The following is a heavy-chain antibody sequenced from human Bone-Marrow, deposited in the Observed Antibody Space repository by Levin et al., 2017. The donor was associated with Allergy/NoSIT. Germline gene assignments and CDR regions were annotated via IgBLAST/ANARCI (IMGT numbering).Heavy chain of an antibody. V-gene: IGHV1-69*13. CDR3: ARKRCPNGACPFDY. Sequence: SVKVSCKASGDTFSRYGFSWVRQAPGHGLEWMGGIIPVFGGATYPQKFQGRVTIIADESTSTTYLDLRSLRSDDTAVYYCARKRCPNGACPFDYWGQGTLVTVSS. CDR1: GDTFSRYG. CDR2: IIPVFGGA. J-gene: IGHJ4*02. D-gene: IGHD2-8*01.